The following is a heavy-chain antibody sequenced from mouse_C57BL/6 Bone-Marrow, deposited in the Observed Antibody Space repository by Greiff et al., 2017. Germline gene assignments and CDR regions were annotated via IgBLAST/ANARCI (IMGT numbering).Heavy chain of an antibody. Sequence: EVQLQQSGPELVKPGASVKISCTASGYSFTGYYMNWVQQSPEKSLEWIGEINPSTGGTTYNQKFKAKATLTVDKSSSTAYMQLKSLTSEDSAVYYCANPHAMDYWGQGTSVTVSS. CDR3: ANPHAMDY. CDR2: INPSTGGT. CDR1: GYSFTGYY. J-gene: IGHJ4*01. V-gene: IGHV1-42*01.